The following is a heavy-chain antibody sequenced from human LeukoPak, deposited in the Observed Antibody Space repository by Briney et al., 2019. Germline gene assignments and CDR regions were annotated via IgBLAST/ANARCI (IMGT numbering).Heavy chain of an antibody. D-gene: IGHD3-22*01. V-gene: IGHV3-23*01. J-gene: IGHJ4*02. CDR1: GFTFSSNA. CDR3: AKAYGSNGYYQLPIDF. CDR2: KTGSGGTT. Sequence: PGGSLGLSCAASGFTFSSNAMTWVRQAPGKGLECVSAKTGSGGTTYYADSVKGRFTISRDNSKNTLYLQLNNLRAEDTAVYYCAKAYGSNGYYQLPIDFWGQGTLVTVSS.